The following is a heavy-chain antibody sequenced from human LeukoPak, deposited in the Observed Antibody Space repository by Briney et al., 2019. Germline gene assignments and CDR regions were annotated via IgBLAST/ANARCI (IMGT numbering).Heavy chain of an antibody. V-gene: IGHV4-34*01. J-gene: IGHJ3*02. D-gene: IGHD5-12*01. Sequence: SETLSLTCAVYGGSFSGYYWSWIRQPPGKGLEWIGEINHSGSTNYNPSLKSRVTISVDTSKNQFSLKLSSVTAADTAVYYCARGPQKWLRLPAFDIWGQGTMVTVSS. CDR2: INHSGST. CDR1: GGSFSGYY. CDR3: ARGPQKWLRLPAFDI.